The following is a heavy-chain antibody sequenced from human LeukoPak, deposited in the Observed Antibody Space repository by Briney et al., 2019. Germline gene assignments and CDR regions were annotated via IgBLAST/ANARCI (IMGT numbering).Heavy chain of an antibody. CDR1: GFAFRNYW. J-gene: IGHJ4*02. D-gene: IGHD3-9*01. Sequence: GGSLRLSCVASGFAFRNYWMYWVRQGPGKGLVWLSRINPDGSTTTYADSVKGRSTISRDNAKNSLYLQMNSLRAEDTALYYCARGSTHYDVLTGYHYYFDYWGQGTLVTVSS. V-gene: IGHV3-74*01. CDR3: ARGSTHYDVLTGYHYYFDY. CDR2: INPDGSTT.